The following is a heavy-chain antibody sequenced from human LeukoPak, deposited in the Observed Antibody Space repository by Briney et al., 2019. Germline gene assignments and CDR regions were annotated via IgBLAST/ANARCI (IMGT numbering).Heavy chain of an antibody. D-gene: IGHD6-13*01. CDR1: GGSINNYY. CDR2: IYYSGST. Sequence: PSETLSLTCTVSGGSINNYYWNWIRQPPGKGLEWVGYIYYSGSTTYNPSLKSRVTMSVDTSKNQLSLKLSSVTAADTAVYYCARGPLSSSSVDYWGQGTLVTVSS. J-gene: IGHJ4*02. V-gene: IGHV4-59*12. CDR3: ARGPLSSSSVDY.